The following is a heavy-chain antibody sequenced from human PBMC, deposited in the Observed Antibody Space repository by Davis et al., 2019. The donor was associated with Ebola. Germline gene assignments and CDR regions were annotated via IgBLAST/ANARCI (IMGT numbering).Heavy chain of an antibody. CDR3: ASGASPYSSSSKDY. Sequence: PGGSLRLSCAAPGFTFSSYAMSWVRQAPGKGLEWVAVISYDGSNKYYADSVKGRFTISRDNSKNTLYLQMNSLRAEDTAVYYCASGASPYSSSSKDYWGQGTLVTVSS. CDR2: ISYDGSNK. J-gene: IGHJ4*02. V-gene: IGHV3-30*03. D-gene: IGHD6-6*01. CDR1: GFTFSSYA.